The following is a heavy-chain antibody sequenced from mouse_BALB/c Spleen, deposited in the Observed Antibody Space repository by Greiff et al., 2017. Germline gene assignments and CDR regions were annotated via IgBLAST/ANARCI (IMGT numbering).Heavy chain of an antibody. CDR2: IYPGGGST. V-gene: IGHV1-77*01. CDR3: AISGYYAMDY. J-gene: IGHJ4*01. Sequence: VQLQQSGPELVKPGALVKMSCKASGYTFTDYDISWVTQRTGQGLEWIGEIYPGGGSTYYNEKFKGKATLTADKSSNTAYMQLSSLTSADPAVCMCAISGYYAMDYWGQGTSVTVSS. CDR1: GYTFTDYD.